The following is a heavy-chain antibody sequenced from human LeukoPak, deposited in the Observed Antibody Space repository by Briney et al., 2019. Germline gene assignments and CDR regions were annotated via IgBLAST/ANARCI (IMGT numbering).Heavy chain of an antibody. CDR3: ARQDGNSKYYFDY. V-gene: IGHV5-51*01. CDR1: GYRFNAYW. Sequence: GESLKISCKGSGYRFNAYWIAWVRQMPGKGLEWMGIIYPGDSDTRYRPSFQGHVTISVDKSISTAYLQWSSLKASDTAMYYCARQDGNSKYYFDYWGQGTLVTVSS. CDR2: IYPGDSDT. J-gene: IGHJ4*02. D-gene: IGHD1-1*01.